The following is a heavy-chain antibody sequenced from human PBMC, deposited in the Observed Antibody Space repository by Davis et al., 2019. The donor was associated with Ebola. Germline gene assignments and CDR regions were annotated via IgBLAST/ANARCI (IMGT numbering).Heavy chain of an antibody. CDR3: ARLGYDFWSGYYTYNWFDP. CDR1: GGSISSSNW. V-gene: IGHV4-4*02. J-gene: IGHJ5*02. D-gene: IGHD3-3*01. CDR2: IYHSGST. Sequence: SETLSLTCAVSGGSISSSNWWSWVRQPPGKGLAWIGEIYHSGSTNYNPSLKSRVTISVDTSKNQFSLKLSSVTAADTAVYYCARLGYDFWSGYYTYNWFDPWGQGTLVTVSS.